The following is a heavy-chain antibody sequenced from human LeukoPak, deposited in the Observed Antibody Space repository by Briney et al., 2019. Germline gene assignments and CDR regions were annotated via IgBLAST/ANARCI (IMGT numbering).Heavy chain of an antibody. J-gene: IGHJ5*02. D-gene: IGHD6-13*01. V-gene: IGHV3-9*01. CDR2: ISWNSGSI. CDR3: AKDTAAAPARWFDP. CDR1: GFTFDDYA. Sequence: GGSLRLSCAASGFTFDDYAMHWVRHAPGKGLEWVSGISWNSGSIGYADSVKGRFTISRDNAKNSLYLQMNSLRAEDTALYYCAKDTAAAPARWFDPWGQGTLVTVSS.